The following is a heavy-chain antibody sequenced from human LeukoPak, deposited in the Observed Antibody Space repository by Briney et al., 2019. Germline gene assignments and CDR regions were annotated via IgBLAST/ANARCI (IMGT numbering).Heavy chain of an antibody. CDR3: ARFHSGPSGWYVLWYFDL. CDR2: IYNSEST. V-gene: IGHV4-4*09. CDR1: GGSVSSYY. J-gene: IGHJ2*01. D-gene: IGHD6-19*01. Sequence: SETLSLTCTVSGGSVSSYYWSWIRQPPGKGLEWIGYIYNSESTNYNSSLKSRVTMSVDTSKNQFFLKLSSVAAADTAVYYCARFHSGPSGWYVLWYFDLWGRGTLVTVSS.